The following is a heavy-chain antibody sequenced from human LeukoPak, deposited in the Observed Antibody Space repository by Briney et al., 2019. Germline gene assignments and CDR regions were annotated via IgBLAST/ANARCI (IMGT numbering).Heavy chain of an antibody. CDR2: MTVTNKI. CDR1: GFTFSSHS. D-gene: IGHD3-3*01. V-gene: IGHV3-69-1*01. Sequence: GGSLRLSRAASGFTFSSHSINWVRQAPGKGLEWIATMTVTNKIYYADSVKGRFTISRDNAENSVYLQMNSLRDEDTAVYSCARAQTLFWEFDGFDIWGRGTKVTVSS. J-gene: IGHJ3*02. CDR3: ARAQTLFWEFDGFDI.